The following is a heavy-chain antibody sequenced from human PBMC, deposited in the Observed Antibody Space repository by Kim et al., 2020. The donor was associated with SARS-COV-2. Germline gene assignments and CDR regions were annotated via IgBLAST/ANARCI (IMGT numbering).Heavy chain of an antibody. V-gene: IGHV3-21*01. CDR2: IGGTSNYI. J-gene: IGHJ6*02. Sequence: GGSLRLSCAASGFCFASNSMNWVRQAPGKGLEWVSSIGGTSNYIYYADSVKGRFTISRDNAKNSLFLQMNSLRAEDTAGYYCARGGYCSSTSCYFYYYALDVWGQGTTVTVSS. CDR3: ARGGYCSSTSCYFYYYALDV. D-gene: IGHD2-2*01. CDR1: GFCFASNS.